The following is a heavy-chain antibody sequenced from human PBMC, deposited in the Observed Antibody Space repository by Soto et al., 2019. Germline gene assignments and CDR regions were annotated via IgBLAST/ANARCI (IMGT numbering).Heavy chain of an antibody. CDR3: ARTMDGGNSSSFNWFDP. D-gene: IGHD6-13*01. V-gene: IGHV4-59*08. CDR1: GGSISSYY. CDR2: IYYSGST. Sequence: SETLSLTCTVSGGSISSYYWSWIRQPPGKGLEWIGYIYYSGSTNYNPSLKSRVTISVDTSKNQFSLKLSSVTAADTAVYYCARTMDGGNSSSFNWFDPWGQGTLVTVSS. J-gene: IGHJ5*02.